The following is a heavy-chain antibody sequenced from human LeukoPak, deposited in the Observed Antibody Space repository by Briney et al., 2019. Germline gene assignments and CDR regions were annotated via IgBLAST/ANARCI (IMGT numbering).Heavy chain of an antibody. CDR1: GGSISSGDYY. D-gene: IGHD6-13*01. J-gene: IGHJ3*02. V-gene: IGHV4-30-4*01. CDR3: AREGRDSSWYLGDAFDI. CDR2: IYYSGST. Sequence: SEALSLTCTVSGGSISSGDYYWSWIRQPPGKGLEWIGYIYYSGSTYYNPSLKSRVTISVDTSKNQFSLKLSSVTAADTAVYYCAREGRDSSWYLGDAFDIWGQGTMVTVSS.